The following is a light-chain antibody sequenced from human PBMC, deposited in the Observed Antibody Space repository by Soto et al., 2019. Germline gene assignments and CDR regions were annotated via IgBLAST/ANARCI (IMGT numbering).Light chain of an antibody. CDR2: KVS. Sequence: DVVMTQSPLSLPVTLGQPASISCRSSQSLVHSDGNTYLSWFQQRPGQSPRRLIYKVSRRDSGVPDRFSGSGSSTDFTLKISRVEAEDVGVYYCMQGTHSYTFGQGTRLDIK. V-gene: IGKV2-30*02. CDR1: QSLVHSDGNTY. J-gene: IGKJ2*01. CDR3: MQGTHSYT.